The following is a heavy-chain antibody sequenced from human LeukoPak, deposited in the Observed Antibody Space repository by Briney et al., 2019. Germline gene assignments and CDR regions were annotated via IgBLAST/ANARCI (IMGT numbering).Heavy chain of an antibody. CDR2: IYYSGST. Sequence: GSLRLSCAASGFIFSTYAMNWIRQPPGKGLEWIGSIYYSGSTYYNPSLKSRVTISVDTSKNQFSLKLSSVTAADTAVYYCAREWRGQLAYNWFDPWGQGTLVTVSS. J-gene: IGHJ5*02. D-gene: IGHD6-13*01. V-gene: IGHV4-38-2*02. CDR3: AREWRGQLAYNWFDP. CDR1: GFIFSTYA.